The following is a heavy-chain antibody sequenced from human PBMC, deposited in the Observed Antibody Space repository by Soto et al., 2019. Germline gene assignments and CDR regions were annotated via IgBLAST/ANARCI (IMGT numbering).Heavy chain of an antibody. CDR1: GYTFTSYA. CDR3: ARLFSSSAWSPPSSWFDP. V-gene: IGHV1-3*01. Sequence: QVQLVQSGAEVKKLGASVKVSCKASGYTFTSYAMHWVRQAPGQRLEWMGWINAGNGNTKYSQKFQGRVTITRDTSASTAYMELSSLRSEDTAVYYCARLFSSSAWSPPSSWFDPWGQGTLVTVSS. CDR2: INAGNGNT. D-gene: IGHD6-6*01. J-gene: IGHJ5*02.